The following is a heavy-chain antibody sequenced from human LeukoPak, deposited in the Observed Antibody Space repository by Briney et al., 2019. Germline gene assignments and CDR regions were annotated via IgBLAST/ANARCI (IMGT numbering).Heavy chain of an antibody. CDR1: GGTFSSYA. Sequence: GASVKVSCKASGGTFSSYAISWVRQAPGQGLEWMGRIIPILGIANYAQKFQGRVTITADKSTSTAYMELSSLRSEDTAVYYCARGVSSDYGSGSYVEYWGQGTLVTVSS. CDR3: ARGVSSDYGSGSYVEY. CDR2: IIPILGIA. V-gene: IGHV1-69*04. J-gene: IGHJ4*02. D-gene: IGHD3-10*01.